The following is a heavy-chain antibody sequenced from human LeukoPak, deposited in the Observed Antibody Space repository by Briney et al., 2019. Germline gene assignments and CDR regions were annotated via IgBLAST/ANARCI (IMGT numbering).Heavy chain of an antibody. CDR1: GFSFSNYE. CDR3: AKLDVLPYFDF. Sequence: EPGGSLRLSCAASGFSFSNYEMNWVRQTPGEGLEWVSYMSSSGSMTWYADSVKGRFTISRDNAKRSLYLQMNSLRVEDTAVYYCAKLDVLPYFDFWGQGTLVTVSS. V-gene: IGHV3-48*03. CDR2: MSSSGSMT. D-gene: IGHD3/OR15-3a*01. J-gene: IGHJ4*02.